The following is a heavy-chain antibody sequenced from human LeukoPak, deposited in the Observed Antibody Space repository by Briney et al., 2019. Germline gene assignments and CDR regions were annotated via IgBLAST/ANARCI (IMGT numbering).Heavy chain of an antibody. CDR3: ARLGAYDHVWGAWGY. D-gene: IGHD3-16*01. CDR1: GFTFSSYW. Sequence: PGGSLRLSCAASGFTFSSYWMSWVRQAPGKGLEWVANIKQDGSEKYYVDSVKGRFTISRDNAKNSLYLQMNSLRAEDTAVFYCARLGAYDHVWGAWGYWGQGTLVTVSS. CDR2: IKQDGSEK. J-gene: IGHJ4*02. V-gene: IGHV3-7*01.